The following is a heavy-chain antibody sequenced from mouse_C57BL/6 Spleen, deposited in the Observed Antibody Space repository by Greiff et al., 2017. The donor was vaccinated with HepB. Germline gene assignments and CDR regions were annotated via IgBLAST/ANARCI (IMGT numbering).Heavy chain of an antibody. CDR3: TTAWLLRRRFAY. D-gene: IGHD2-3*01. Sequence: EVQLQQSGAELVRPGASVKLSCTASGFNIKDYYMHWVKQRPEQGLEWIGRIDPEDGDTEYAPKFQGKATMTADTSSNTAYLQLSSLTSEDTAVYYCTTAWLLRRRFAYWGQGTLVTVSA. J-gene: IGHJ3*01. V-gene: IGHV14-1*01. CDR2: IDPEDGDT. CDR1: GFNIKDYY.